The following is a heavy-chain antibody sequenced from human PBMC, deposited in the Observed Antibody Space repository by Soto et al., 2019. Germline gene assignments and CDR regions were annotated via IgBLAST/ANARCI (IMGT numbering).Heavy chain of an antibody. J-gene: IGHJ4*02. CDR3: ARILTPPIAAAGMTIDY. Sequence: SGPTLVNPTETLTLTCTVSGFSLSNARMGVSWIRQPPGKALEWLAHIFSNDEKSYSTSLKSRLTISKDTSKSQVVLTMTNMDPVDTATYYCARILTPPIAAAGMTIDYWGQGTLVTVSS. V-gene: IGHV2-26*01. D-gene: IGHD6-13*01. CDR2: IFSNDEK. CDR1: GFSLSNARMG.